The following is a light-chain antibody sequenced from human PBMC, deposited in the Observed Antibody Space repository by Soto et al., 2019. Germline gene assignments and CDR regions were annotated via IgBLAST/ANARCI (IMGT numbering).Light chain of an antibody. CDR3: QQYYRYPPA. Sequence: DIQMTQSPSTLSASVGDRVTITCRASHWIDDWLAWYQQKPGKAPNLLINKASSLKYGVPSRFSGSKSETEFTLTISSLQPEDFVTYYCQQYYRYPPAFGPGTKVELK. CDR2: KAS. V-gene: IGKV1-5*03. CDR1: HWIDDW. J-gene: IGKJ3*01.